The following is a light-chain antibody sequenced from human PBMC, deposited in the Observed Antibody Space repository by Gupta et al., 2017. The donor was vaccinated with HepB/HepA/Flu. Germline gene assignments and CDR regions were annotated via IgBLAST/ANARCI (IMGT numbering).Light chain of an antibody. CDR1: SSSFGNSY. J-gene: IGLJ1*01. CDR2: DNN. CDR3: GTEDNSLALYV. V-gene: IGLV1-51*01. Sequence: QFVLTQSPSVSAAPAQKVTISCSGSSSSFGNSYLSWYQQIPGTAPKLLMYDNNMRPSGIPDRFSGSKSGTSATLDITGLQSGDEADYYCGTEDNSLALYVFGAGTRVTVL.